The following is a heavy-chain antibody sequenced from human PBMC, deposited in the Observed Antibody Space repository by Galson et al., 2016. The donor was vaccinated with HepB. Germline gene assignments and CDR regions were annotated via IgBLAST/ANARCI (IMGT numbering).Heavy chain of an antibody. CDR2: INHSGST. Sequence: LSLTCTADGGSLSGHYWSWIRQPPGKGLEWIGEINHSGSTNYNPSLKSRVTISVDTSKNQFSLKVTSVTAADAAVYYCARGDPWYSSGWGPDYWGQGTLVSVSS. V-gene: IGHV4-34*01. CDR1: GGSLSGHY. CDR3: ARGDPWYSSGWGPDY. J-gene: IGHJ4*02. D-gene: IGHD6-19*01.